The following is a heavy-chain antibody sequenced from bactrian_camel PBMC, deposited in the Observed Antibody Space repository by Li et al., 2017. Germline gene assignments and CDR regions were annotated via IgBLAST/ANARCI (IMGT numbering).Heavy chain of an antibody. CDR1: GYTASLEC. V-gene: IGHV3S54*01. CDR2: IYTGGGST. Sequence: VQLVESGGGSVEVGGSLRLSCVISGYTASLECMGWFRQISGKEREGVAAIYTGGGSTYYADSVKGRFTISQDNAKHTLYLQMNSLKPEDTAMYYCAADFSCPYGLGLESSFGYWGQGTQVTVS. D-gene: IGHD5*01. CDR3: AADFSCPYGLGLESSFGY. J-gene: IGHJ6*01.